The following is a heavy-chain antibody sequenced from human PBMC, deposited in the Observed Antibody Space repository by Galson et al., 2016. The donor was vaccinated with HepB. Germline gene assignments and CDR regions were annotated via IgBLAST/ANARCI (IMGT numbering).Heavy chain of an antibody. CDR3: ARSWLMGGYFDY. CDR2: ISYSGRA. CDR1: GGSVTSGGYY. J-gene: IGHJ4*02. D-gene: IGHD2-8*01. Sequence: TLSLTCTVSGGSVTSGGYYWSWIRQHPGKGLEWIGYISYSGRADYNPSLKSRITISVDTSKNQFSLKLSSVTAADTAVYYCARSWLMGGYFDYWGQGTLVTVSS. V-gene: IGHV4-31*03.